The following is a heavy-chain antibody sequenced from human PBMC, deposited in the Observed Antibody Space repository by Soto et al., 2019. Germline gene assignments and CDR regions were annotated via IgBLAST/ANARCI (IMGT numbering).Heavy chain of an antibody. J-gene: IGHJ4*02. CDR2: IWYDGSNK. CDR3: ARDNYGSGNYVDY. D-gene: IGHD3-10*01. V-gene: IGHV3-33*01. CDR1: GFTLSTYG. Sequence: QVQLVKSGGGVVQPGRSLRLSCAAAGFTLSTYGMHWVRQAPGKGLEWVTIIWYDGSNKYYADSMKGRFSISRDNSKNTLYLKMNSLRAEDTAVYYCARDNYGSGNYVDYWGQGTLVTVSS.